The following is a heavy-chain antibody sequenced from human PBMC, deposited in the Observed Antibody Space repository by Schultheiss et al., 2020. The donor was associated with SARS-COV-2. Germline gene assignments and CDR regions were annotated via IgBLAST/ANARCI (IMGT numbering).Heavy chain of an antibody. CDR3: AKDHVMISMATTYEGYFDL. CDR2: IGGSGGST. J-gene: IGHJ2*01. D-gene: IGHD5-24*01. CDR1: GFTFSSYA. V-gene: IGHV3-23*01. Sequence: GGSLRLSCAASGFTFSSYAMSWVRQAPGKGLEWVSAIGGSGGSTYYADSVKGRFTISRDNSKNTLYLQMNSLRAEDTAVYYCAKDHVMISMATTYEGYFDLWGRGTLVTVSS.